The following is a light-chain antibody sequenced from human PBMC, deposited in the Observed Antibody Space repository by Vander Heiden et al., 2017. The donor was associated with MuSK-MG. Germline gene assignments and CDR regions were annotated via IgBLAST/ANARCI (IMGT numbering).Light chain of an antibody. J-gene: IGKJ3*01. CDR1: QSVSSY. CDR2: DAS. V-gene: IGKV3-11*01. CDR3: QQGFT. Sequence: EIVLTQSPATLSLSPGERATLSCRASQSVSSYLAWYQQKPGQAPRLLIYDASNRATGIPARFSGSGSGTDFTRTISSLEPEDFAVYDCQQGFTFGPGTKVDIK.